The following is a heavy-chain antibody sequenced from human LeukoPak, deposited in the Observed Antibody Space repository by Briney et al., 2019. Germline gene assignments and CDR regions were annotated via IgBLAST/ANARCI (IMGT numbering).Heavy chain of an antibody. Sequence: GGSLRLSCAASGFTFSSYAMSWVRQAPGKGLEWVSAINGSGGSTYYADSVKGRFTISRDNSKNTLYLQLNSLRAEDTAVYYCAKDRAVAGTYYFDYWGQGTLVTVSS. CDR3: AKDRAVAGTYYFDY. V-gene: IGHV3-23*01. J-gene: IGHJ4*02. CDR1: GFTFSSYA. CDR2: INGSGGST. D-gene: IGHD6-19*01.